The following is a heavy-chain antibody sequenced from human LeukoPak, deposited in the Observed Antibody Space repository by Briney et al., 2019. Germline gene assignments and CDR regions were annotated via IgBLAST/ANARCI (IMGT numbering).Heavy chain of an antibody. CDR2: INTNTGNP. D-gene: IGHD4-17*01. V-gene: IGHV7-4-1*02. Sequence: ASVKVSCKASGYTFTNYAMNWVRQAPGQGREWMGWINTNTGNPTYAQGFTGRFVFSLDTSVSTAYLQISSLKAEDTAVYYCARDPETTVTTSVDYWGQGTLVTVSS. J-gene: IGHJ4*02. CDR3: ARDPETTVTTSVDY. CDR1: GYTFTNYA.